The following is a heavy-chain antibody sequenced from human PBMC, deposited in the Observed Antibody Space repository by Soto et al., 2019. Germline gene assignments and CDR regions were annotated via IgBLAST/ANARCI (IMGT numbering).Heavy chain of an antibody. V-gene: IGHV1-46*01. CDR1: GYTFSSYY. D-gene: IGHD6-19*01. CDR3: ARVGSQMIVAATDYFDY. J-gene: IGHJ4*02. Sequence: QVQLVQSGAEVKKPGASVKVSCKASGYTFSSYYMHWVRQAPGQGLEWMGVINPSGDSTNYAQKFQGSGTITRDTSTSTVYLEVTSLRSEDTAVYYCARVGSQMIVAATDYFDYWGQGTLVTVSS. CDR2: INPSGDST.